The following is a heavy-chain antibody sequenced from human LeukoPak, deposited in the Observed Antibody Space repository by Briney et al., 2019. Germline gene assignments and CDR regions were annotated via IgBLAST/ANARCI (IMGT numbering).Heavy chain of an antibody. CDR2: ISSSSSTI. Sequence: GGSLRLSCAASGFTFSSYSMNWVRQAPGKGLEWVSYISSSSSTIYYADSVKGRFTISRDNAENSLYLQMNSLRAEDTAVYYCARDLIAAAGRHWGQGTLVTVSS. CDR1: GFTFSSYS. J-gene: IGHJ4*02. CDR3: ARDLIAAAGRH. D-gene: IGHD6-13*01. V-gene: IGHV3-48*01.